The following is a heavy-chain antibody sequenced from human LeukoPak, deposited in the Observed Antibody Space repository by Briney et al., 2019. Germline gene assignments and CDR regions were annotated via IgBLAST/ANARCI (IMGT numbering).Heavy chain of an antibody. D-gene: IGHD5-18*01. CDR1: GFTFSSYA. Sequence: GGSLRLSCAASGFTFSSYAMHWVRQAPGKGLEWVAVISYDGSNKYYADSVKGRFTISRDNSKNTLHLQMNSLRAEDTAVYYCARSHSYGFDYWGQGTLVTVSS. CDR3: ARSHSYGFDY. V-gene: IGHV3-30*04. CDR2: ISYDGSNK. J-gene: IGHJ4*02.